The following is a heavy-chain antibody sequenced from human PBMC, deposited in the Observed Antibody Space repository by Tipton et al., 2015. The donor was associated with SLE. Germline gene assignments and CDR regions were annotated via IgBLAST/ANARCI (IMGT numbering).Heavy chain of an antibody. J-gene: IGHJ4*02. CDR1: GFTFDDYG. CDR3: ARIHYYGSGSRDY. CDR2: INWNGGNT. Sequence: GSLRLSCAASGFTFDDYGMSWVRQAPGKGLEWVSGINWNGGNTGYGDSVKGRFTVSRDNAKNSLYLQMNSLRAEDTAVYYCARIHYYGSGSRDYWGQGTLVTVSS. V-gene: IGHV3-20*04. D-gene: IGHD3-10*01.